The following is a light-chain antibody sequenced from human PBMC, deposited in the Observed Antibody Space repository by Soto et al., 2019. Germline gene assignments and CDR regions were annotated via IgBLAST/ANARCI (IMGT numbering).Light chain of an antibody. Sequence: QSVLTQPPSVSGAPGQRVTISCTGSSSNIGAGYNVRWYQQLPGTAPKLLIYGNSNRPSGVPDRFSGSKSGTSASLAITGLQAEDEADYYWQSYDSSLSGWVFGGGTKLTVL. J-gene: IGLJ3*02. CDR1: SSNIGAGYN. V-gene: IGLV1-40*01. CDR3: QSYDSSLSGWV. CDR2: GNS.